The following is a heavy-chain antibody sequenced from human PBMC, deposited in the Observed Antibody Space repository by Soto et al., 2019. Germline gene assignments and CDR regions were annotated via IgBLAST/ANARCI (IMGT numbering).Heavy chain of an antibody. CDR3: AREDCTNGVCSYDY. V-gene: IGHV1-8*01. CDR2: MNPNSGNT. Sequence: QVQLVQSGAEVKKPGASVKVSCKASGYTFTSYDINWARQATGQGLEWMGWMNPNSGNTGYAQKFQGRVTMTRNTSISTAYMELISLRSEDTAVYYCAREDCTNGVCSYDYWGLGTLVTVSS. D-gene: IGHD2-8*01. J-gene: IGHJ4*02. CDR1: GYTFTSYD.